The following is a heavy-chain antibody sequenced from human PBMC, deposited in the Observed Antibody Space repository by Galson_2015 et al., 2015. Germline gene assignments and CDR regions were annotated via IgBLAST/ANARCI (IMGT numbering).Heavy chain of an antibody. CDR3: AILPSGWYAY. J-gene: IGHJ4*02. D-gene: IGHD6-19*01. V-gene: IGHV1-18*04. CDR2: IGGYNDNT. CDR1: GYTFTSYG. Sequence: SVKVSCKASGYTFTSYGISWVRQAPGQGLEWMGWIGGYNDNTNYADTVQGRVTISTDKSTNTAYVELSSLRSDDTAVYYCAILPSGWYAYWGQGTLVTVSS.